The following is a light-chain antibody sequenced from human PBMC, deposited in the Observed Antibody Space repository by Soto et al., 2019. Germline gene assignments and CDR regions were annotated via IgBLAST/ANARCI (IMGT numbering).Light chain of an antibody. CDR2: GNT. CDR3: QSYDTSLRIYV. CDR1: SSNIGAGYG. V-gene: IGLV1-40*01. J-gene: IGLJ1*01. Sequence: QSVLTQPPSVSGASGQRVTISCTGSSSNIGAGYGVYWYQQLPGTAPKLLIYGNTNRPSGVPDRFSGSKSGTSASLAITGLQAEDEADYYCQSYDTSLRIYVFGTGTKVTVL.